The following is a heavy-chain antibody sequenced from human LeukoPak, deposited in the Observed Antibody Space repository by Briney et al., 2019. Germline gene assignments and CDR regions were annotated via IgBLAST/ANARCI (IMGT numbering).Heavy chain of an antibody. CDR1: GYTFTGYY. J-gene: IGHJ5*02. V-gene: IGHV1-2*02. CDR3: ARDSRDFCSGNNWFDP. CDR2: INPNSGGT. Sequence: ASVKVSCKASGYTFTGYYMHWVRQAPGQGLEWMGWINPNSGGTNCAQKFQGRVTMTRDTSISTAYMELSRLRPDDTAVYYCARDSRDFCSGNNWFDPWGQGTLVTVSS. D-gene: IGHD3-3*01.